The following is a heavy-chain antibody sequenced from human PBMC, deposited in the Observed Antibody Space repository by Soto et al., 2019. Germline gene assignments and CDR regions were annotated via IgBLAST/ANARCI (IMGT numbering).Heavy chain of an antibody. CDR1: GYTFTSYD. J-gene: IGHJ4*02. Sequence: QVQLVQSGPEVKKPGASVKVSCKASGYTFTSYDFNWVRQAPGQGLEWMGWLNPKSGNTGSAQKFQGRVTMTRNSSINTAYMELSSLRSEDTALYYCARVAGSPDYWGQGTLVAVSS. CDR2: LNPKSGNT. V-gene: IGHV1-8*01. D-gene: IGHD1-26*01. CDR3: ARVAGSPDY.